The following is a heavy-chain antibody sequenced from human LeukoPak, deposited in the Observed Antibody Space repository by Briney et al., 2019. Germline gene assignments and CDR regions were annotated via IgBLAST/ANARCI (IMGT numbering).Heavy chain of an antibody. V-gene: IGHV3-23*01. CDR3: VGTVVTRDFDY. CDR1: GFTFSSYA. D-gene: IGHD4-23*01. Sequence: GGSLRLSCAASGFTFSSYAMSWVRQAPGKGLEWVSAISGSGGSTYYADSVKGRFTISRDNSKNTVYLQMNSLRAEDTAVYYCVGTVVTRDFDYWGHRTLVTVSS. CDR2: ISGSGGST. J-gene: IGHJ4*03.